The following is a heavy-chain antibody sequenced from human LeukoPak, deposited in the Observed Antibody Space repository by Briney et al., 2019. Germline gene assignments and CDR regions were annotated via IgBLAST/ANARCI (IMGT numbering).Heavy chain of an antibody. Sequence: GRSLRLSCAASGFTFSRYGMHWVRQAPGKGLEWVAFIRFDGSDKYFADSVKGRFTISRDNSKNTLYLQMNSLRAEDTAVYYCARVRDYYDSRGYYFEYFDHWGQGTLVTVSS. CDR1: GFTFSRYG. V-gene: IGHV3-33*01. J-gene: IGHJ1*01. CDR3: ARVRDYYDSRGYYFEYFDH. D-gene: IGHD3-22*01. CDR2: IRFDGSDK.